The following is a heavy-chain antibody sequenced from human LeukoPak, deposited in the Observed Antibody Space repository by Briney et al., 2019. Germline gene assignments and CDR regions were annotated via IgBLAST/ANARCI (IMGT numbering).Heavy chain of an antibody. D-gene: IGHD6-13*01. CDR1: GGSISSYY. CDR3: ARARVAAAGYFDF. V-gene: IGHV4-38-2*02. Sequence: SQTLSLTCTVSGGSISSYYWGWIRQPPGKGLEWIGSIYHSGSTYYNPSLKSRVTISVDTSKNQFSLKLSSVTAADTAVYYCARARVAAAGYFDFWGQGTLVTVSS. CDR2: IYHSGST. J-gene: IGHJ4*02.